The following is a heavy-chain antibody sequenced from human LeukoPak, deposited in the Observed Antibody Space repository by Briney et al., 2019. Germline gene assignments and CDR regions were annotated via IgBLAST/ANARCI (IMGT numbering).Heavy chain of an antibody. V-gene: IGHV4-38-2*02. D-gene: IGHD6-13*01. CDR1: GYSISSGYY. CDR3: ARDPSSWANFDY. Sequence: PSETLSLTCTVSGYSISSGYYWGWIRQPPGKGLEWIGSIYHSGSTYYNPSLKSRVTISVDTSKNQFSLKLSSVTAADTAVYYCARDPSSWANFDYWGQGTLVTVSS. J-gene: IGHJ4*02. CDR2: IYHSGST.